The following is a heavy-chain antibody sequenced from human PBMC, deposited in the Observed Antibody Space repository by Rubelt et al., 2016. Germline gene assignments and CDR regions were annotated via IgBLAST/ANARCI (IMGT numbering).Heavy chain of an antibody. Sequence: QITLKESGPTLVKPTQTLTLTCTFSGFSLSTSGVAVGWIRQPPGKALEWLALIYGNDDKLYSPSLKSRLTITKDTSKNQVVLTMTNVDAVDTATYYCAHRERSTYDYWGQGTLVTASS. CDR1: GFSLSTSGVA. J-gene: IGHJ4*02. CDR2: IYGNDDK. D-gene: IGHD1-1*01. CDR3: AHRERSTYDY. V-gene: IGHV2-5*01.